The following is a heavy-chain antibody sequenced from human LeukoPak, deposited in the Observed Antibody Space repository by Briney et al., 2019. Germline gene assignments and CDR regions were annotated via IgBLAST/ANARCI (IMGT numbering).Heavy chain of an antibody. V-gene: IGHV4-31*03. CDR3: ARDSRWNDVRYFDY. D-gene: IGHD1-1*01. CDR1: GGSISSGGYY. J-gene: IGHJ4*02. Sequence: SETLSLTCTVSGGSISSGGYYWSWIRQHPGKGLEWIGYIYYSGSTYYNPSLKSRVTISVDTSKNQFSLKLSSVTAADTAVYYCARDSRWNDVRYFDYRGQGTLVTVSS. CDR2: IYYSGST.